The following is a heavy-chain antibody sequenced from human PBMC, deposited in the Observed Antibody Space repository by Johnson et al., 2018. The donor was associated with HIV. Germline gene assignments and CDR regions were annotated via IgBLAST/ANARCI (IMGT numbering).Heavy chain of an antibody. CDR3: ARWVMVRGRDAFDI. CDR2: ISYDGSNK. Sequence: QVQLVESGGGVVQPGRSLRLSCAASGFTFSSYALHWVRQAPGKGLQWVAVISYDGSNKYYADSVKGRFTISRDNSKNTLYLHMNSLRAEDTALYYCARWVMVRGRDAFDIWGQGTMVTVSS. J-gene: IGHJ3*02. D-gene: IGHD3-10*01. V-gene: IGHV3-30*14. CDR1: GFTFSSYA.